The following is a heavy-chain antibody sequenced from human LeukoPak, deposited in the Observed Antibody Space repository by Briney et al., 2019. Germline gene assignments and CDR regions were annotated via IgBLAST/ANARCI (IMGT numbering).Heavy chain of an antibody. V-gene: IGHV3-15*01. Sequence: GGSLRLSCAASGCTFSNAWMSWGRQGPGKGLEWVGRIKSKTDGGTTDYAAPVKGRFTISREDSKNTLYLQMNSLKTEDTAVYYCTTDGILQWELPADRAFDIWGQGTMVTVSS. CDR2: IKSKTDGGTT. CDR3: TTDGILQWELPADRAFDI. D-gene: IGHD1-26*01. CDR1: GCTFSNAW. J-gene: IGHJ3*02.